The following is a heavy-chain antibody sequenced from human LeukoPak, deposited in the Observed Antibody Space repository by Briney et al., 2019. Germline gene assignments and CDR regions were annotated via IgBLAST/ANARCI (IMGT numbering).Heavy chain of an antibody. CDR2: IYISGST. D-gene: IGHD2-2*01. CDR3: ASPFYCNSTTCYDS. J-gene: IGHJ4*02. V-gene: IGHV4-30-2*01. CDR1: GGSINSGGSS. Sequence: PSETLSLTCSVSGGSINSGGSSWNWIRQPPGKGLEWIGHIYISGSTFYDPPLKTRVTISLDRSKNQFSLKLTSVTAADTAVYYCASPFYCNSTTCYDSWGQGTLVTVSS.